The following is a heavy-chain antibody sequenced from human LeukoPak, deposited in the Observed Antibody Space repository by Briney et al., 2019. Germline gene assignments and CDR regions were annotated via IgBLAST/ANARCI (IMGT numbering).Heavy chain of an antibody. J-gene: IGHJ4*02. CDR1: GGSLSTSSTY. D-gene: IGHD5-18*01. Sequence: PSETLCLSCTVSGGSLSTSSTYWGWIRQPPGKGLEWIWRNYYSKNTYYDPFLKSRVTISADTFKNQVSLARGSVSATDPAVYSCESPRGFSYGYFDYWGQGTLVTVSS. CDR3: ESPRGFSYGYFDY. V-gene: IGHV4-39*01. CDR2: NYYSKNT.